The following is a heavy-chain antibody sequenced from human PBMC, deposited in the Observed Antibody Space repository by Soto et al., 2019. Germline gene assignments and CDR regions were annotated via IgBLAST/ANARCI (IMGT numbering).Heavy chain of an antibody. D-gene: IGHD2-2*01. J-gene: IGHJ6*02. V-gene: IGHV1-69*13. CDR2: IIPIFGTA. CDR1: GGTFSSYA. CDR3: ATRWDIVVVPAAMARYYYYYGMDV. Sequence: GASVKVSCKASGGTFSSYAISWVRQAPGQGLEWMGGIIPIFGTANYAQKFQGRVTITADESTSTAYMELSSLRSEDTAVYCCATRWDIVVVPAAMARYYYYYGMDVWGQGTTVTVSS.